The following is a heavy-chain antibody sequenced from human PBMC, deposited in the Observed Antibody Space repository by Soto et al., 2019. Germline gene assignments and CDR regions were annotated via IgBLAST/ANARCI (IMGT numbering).Heavy chain of an antibody. J-gene: IGHJ4*02. CDR1: GFTFSRDG. D-gene: IGHD4-17*01. V-gene: IGHV3-23*01. CDR3: AQERATTTAFDY. Sequence: EVQLLESGGGLVQAGGSLRLSCEASGFTFSRDGMSWVRQAPGKGLEWVSLITDNGGSTYYADSVKGRFTISRDTTKNTLFLQMNSLRVEDTAVYYCAQERATTTAFDYWGQGALVTVSS. CDR2: ITDNGGST.